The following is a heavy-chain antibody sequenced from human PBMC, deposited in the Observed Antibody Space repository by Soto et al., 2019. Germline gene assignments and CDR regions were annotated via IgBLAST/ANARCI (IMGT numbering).Heavy chain of an antibody. D-gene: IGHD4-17*01. CDR3: AGDKNQYGDPDAFDI. CDR1: GFTFSSYW. CDR2: IKQDGSEK. V-gene: IGHV3-7*01. Sequence: ESGGGLVQPGGSLRLSCAASGFTFSSYWMSWVRQAPGKGLEWVANIKQDGSEKYDVDSVKGRFTISRDNAKNSLYLQMNSLRAEDTAVYYCAGDKNQYGDPDAFDIWGQGTMVTVSS. J-gene: IGHJ3*02.